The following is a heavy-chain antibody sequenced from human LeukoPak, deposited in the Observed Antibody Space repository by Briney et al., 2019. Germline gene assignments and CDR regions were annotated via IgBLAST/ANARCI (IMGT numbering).Heavy chain of an antibody. CDR2: ISGSGGVT. Sequence: PGGSLRLSCAASGFTFVSYSITWVRRAPGKGLEWVSTISGSGGVTYYADSVKGRFTISRDNSKNTLYLQMNSLRAEDTAVYYCARDPPSDSSGYYAFDYWGQGTLVTVSS. CDR1: GFTFVSYS. J-gene: IGHJ4*02. CDR3: ARDPPSDSSGYYAFDY. D-gene: IGHD3-22*01. V-gene: IGHV3-23*01.